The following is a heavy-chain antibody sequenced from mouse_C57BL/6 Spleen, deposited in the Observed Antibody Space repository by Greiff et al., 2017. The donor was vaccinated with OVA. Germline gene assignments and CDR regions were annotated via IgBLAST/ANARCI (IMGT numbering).Heavy chain of an antibody. CDR1: GFNIKDDY. V-gene: IGHV14-4*01. CDR2: IDPENGDT. J-gene: IGHJ2*01. D-gene: IGHD1-1*01. Sequence: VQLQQSGAELVRPGASVKLSCTASGFNIKDDYMHWVKQRPEQGLEWIGWIDPENGDTEYASEFQGKATITADTSSNTAYLQLSSLTSEDTAVYYCTTDYGTGYYFDYWGQGTTLTVSS. CDR3: TTDYGTGYYFDY.